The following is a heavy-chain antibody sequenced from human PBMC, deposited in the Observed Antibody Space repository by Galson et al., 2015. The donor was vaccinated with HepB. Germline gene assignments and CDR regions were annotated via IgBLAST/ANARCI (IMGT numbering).Heavy chain of an antibody. V-gene: IGHV1-18*01. J-gene: IGHJ4*02. D-gene: IGHD5-24*01. CDR3: ARGGMAAIGGPSFDY. CDR2: ISGYNGKT. Sequence: SVKVSCKASGYTFTTXGVSWXXQAPGQGLEVMGRISGYNGKTDYEQKFQGRVTMTTDTSTSTAYMELRSLRSDDTAIYYCARGGMAAIGGPSFDYWGQGTLVTV. CDR1: GYTFTTXG.